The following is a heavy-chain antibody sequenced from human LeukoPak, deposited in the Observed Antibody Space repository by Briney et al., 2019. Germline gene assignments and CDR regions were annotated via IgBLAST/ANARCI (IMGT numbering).Heavy chain of an antibody. V-gene: IGHV4-39*01. CDR1: GGSISSSSYY. Sequence: PSETLSLTCTVSGGSISSSSYYWGWIRQPPGKGLEWIGSISYSGSTYYNPSLKSRVTISVDTSKNQFSLKLSSVTAADTAVYYCARHEDMVRDYFDYWGQGTLVTVSS. CDR3: ARHEDMVRDYFDY. J-gene: IGHJ4*02. D-gene: IGHD4-23*01. CDR2: ISYSGST.